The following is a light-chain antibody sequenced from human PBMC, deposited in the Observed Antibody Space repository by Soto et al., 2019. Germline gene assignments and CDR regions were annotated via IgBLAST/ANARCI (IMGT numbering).Light chain of an antibody. CDR3: QHYTSYSEA. V-gene: IGKV1-5*03. J-gene: IGKJ1*01. CDR2: KAS. Sequence: IQRTQSPSSLSASVGDRVTITWRASQTISSWLSWYQQKPGKAPKLLIYKASTLKSGVPSRFSGSGSGTEFTLTISSLQPDDFATYYCQHYTSYSEAFGQGTKVDIK. CDR1: QTISSW.